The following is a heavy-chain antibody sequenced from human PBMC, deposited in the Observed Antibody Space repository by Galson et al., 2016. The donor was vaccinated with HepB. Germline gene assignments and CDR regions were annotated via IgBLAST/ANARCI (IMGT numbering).Heavy chain of an antibody. J-gene: IGHJ6*04. Sequence: SLRLSCAASGFTFRNYGMTWVRQAPGKGLEVVSSISRSGDSTDYADSVKGRFTISRDNSTHTLSLQMNSLTSDDTAIYYCVQGSTAPAVWGKGTTVTVSS. CDR1: GFTFRNYG. D-gene: IGHD2-2*01. V-gene: IGHV3-23*01. CDR3: VQGSTAPAV. CDR2: ISRSGDST.